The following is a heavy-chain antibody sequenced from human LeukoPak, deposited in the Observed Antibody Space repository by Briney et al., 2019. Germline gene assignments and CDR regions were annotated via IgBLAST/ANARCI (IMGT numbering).Heavy chain of an antibody. CDR3: ARGRGYSQYYYYYYMDV. V-gene: IGHV4-34*01. Sequence: SETLSLTCAVYGGSFSGYYWSWIRQPPGKGLEWIGEINHSGSTNYNPSLKSRVTISVDTSKNQFSLKLSSVTAADTAVYYCARGRGYSQYYYYYYMDVWGKGTTVTVSS. CDR1: GGSFSGYY. CDR2: INHSGST. J-gene: IGHJ6*03. D-gene: IGHD5-18*01.